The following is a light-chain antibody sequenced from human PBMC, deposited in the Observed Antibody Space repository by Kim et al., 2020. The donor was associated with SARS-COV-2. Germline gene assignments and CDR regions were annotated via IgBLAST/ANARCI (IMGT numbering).Light chain of an antibody. CDR2: KDS. CDR1: ALPKQY. V-gene: IGLV3-25*03. Sequence: PGQTARITCSGDALPKQYAYWYQQKPGQAPVLVIYKDSERPSGIPERFSGSSSGTTVTLTISGVQAEDEADYYCQSADSSGTYFYVFGTGTKVTVL. J-gene: IGLJ1*01. CDR3: QSADSSGTYFYV.